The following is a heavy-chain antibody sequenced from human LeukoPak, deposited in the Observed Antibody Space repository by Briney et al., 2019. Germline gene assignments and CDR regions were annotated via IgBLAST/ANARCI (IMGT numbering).Heavy chain of an antibody. CDR3: ARDDLGCSSTSCYFDY. V-gene: IGHV3-21*01. CDR2: ISSTSSYI. CDR1: GFTLSSHS. Sequence: GGSLRLSCAASGFTLSSHSMNWVRQAPGKGLEWVSSISSTSSYIYSADSVKGRFTISRDNAKNSLYLQMNSLRAEDTAVYYCARDDLGCSSTSCYFDYWGQGALVTVSS. D-gene: IGHD2-2*01. J-gene: IGHJ4*02.